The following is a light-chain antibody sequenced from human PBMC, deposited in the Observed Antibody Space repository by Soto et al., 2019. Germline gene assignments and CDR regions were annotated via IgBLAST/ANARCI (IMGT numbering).Light chain of an antibody. J-gene: IGLJ1*01. CDR1: SSDVGSYNR. V-gene: IGLV2-18*02. Sequence: QSALTQPPSVSGSSGQSVTISCTGTSSDVGSYNRVSWYQQPPGTAPKLMIYEVSDRPSGVPDRFSVSKSGNTASLTISGLQAEDEADYYCSSYTSSSTYVFGTGTKLTVL. CDR2: EVS. CDR3: SSYTSSSTYV.